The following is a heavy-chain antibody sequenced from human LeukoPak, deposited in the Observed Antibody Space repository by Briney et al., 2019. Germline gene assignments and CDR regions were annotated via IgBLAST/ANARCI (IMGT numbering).Heavy chain of an antibody. J-gene: IGHJ3*02. D-gene: IGHD1-26*01. Sequence: PSQTLSLTCTVSGGSISSGGYYWSWIRQPPGKGLEWIGYIYHSGSTNYNPSLKSRVTISVDKSKNQFSLKLSSVTAADTAVYYCARRRIGLYSGSFSRAFDIWGQGTMVTVSS. CDR2: IYHSGST. V-gene: IGHV4-30-2*01. CDR3: ARRRIGLYSGSFSRAFDI. CDR1: GGSISSGGYY.